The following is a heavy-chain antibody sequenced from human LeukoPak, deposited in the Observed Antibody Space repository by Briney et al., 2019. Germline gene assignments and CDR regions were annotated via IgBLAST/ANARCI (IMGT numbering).Heavy chain of an antibody. CDR1: GYTLTELS. D-gene: IGHD3-22*01. J-gene: IGHJ3*02. CDR2: FDPEDGET. V-gene: IGHV1-24*01. CDR3: AREPSYYYDSSGFSGAFDI. Sequence: GASVKVSCKVSGYTLTELSMHWVRQAPGKGLEWMGGFDPEDGETIYAQKFQGRVTITTDESTSTAYMELSSLRSEDTAVYYCAREPSYYYDSSGFSGAFDIWGQGTMVTVSS.